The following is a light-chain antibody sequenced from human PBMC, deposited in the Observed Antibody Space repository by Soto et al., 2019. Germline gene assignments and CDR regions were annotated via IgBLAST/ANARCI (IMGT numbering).Light chain of an antibody. CDR2: DVS. Sequence: EIVLTQSPATLSLSPGERATLSCRASRSVTTYFAWYQQKPGQAPRLLIYDVSNRAPGIPDRFSGSGSGTDFTLTISNREPEDFAVYYCQQRTNWPITFGQGTRLEMK. V-gene: IGKV3-11*01. J-gene: IGKJ5*01. CDR1: RSVTTY. CDR3: QQRTNWPIT.